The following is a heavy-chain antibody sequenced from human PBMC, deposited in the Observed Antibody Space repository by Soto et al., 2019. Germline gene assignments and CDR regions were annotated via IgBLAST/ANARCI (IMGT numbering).Heavy chain of an antibody. CDR1: GFTFSSYA. V-gene: IGHV3-30-3*01. D-gene: IGHD1-26*01. J-gene: IGHJ4*02. Sequence: GGSLRLSCAASGFTFSSYAMHWVRQAPGKGLEWVAVISYDGSNKYYADSVKGRFTISRDNSKNTLYLQMNSLRAEDTAVYYCARDRQYSGSYFGWDYGGQGT. CDR2: ISYDGSNK. CDR3: ARDRQYSGSYFGWDY.